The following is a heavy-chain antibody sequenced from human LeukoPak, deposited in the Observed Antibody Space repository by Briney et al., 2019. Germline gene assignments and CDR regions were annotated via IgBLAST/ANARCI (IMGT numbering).Heavy chain of an antibody. CDR2: INHSGST. Sequence: SETLSLTCAVYGGSFSGYYWSWIRQPPGKGLEWIGEINHSGSTNYNPSLKSRVTISVDTSKNQFSLKLSSVTAADTAVYYCARGRGSSWLYYFDCWGQGTLVTVSS. D-gene: IGHD6-13*01. CDR1: GGSFSGYY. J-gene: IGHJ4*02. CDR3: ARGRGSSWLYYFDC. V-gene: IGHV4-34*01.